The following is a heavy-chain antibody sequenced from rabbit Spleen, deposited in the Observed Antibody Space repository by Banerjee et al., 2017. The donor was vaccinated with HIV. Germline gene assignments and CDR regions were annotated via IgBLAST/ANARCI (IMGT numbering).Heavy chain of an antibody. CDR2: LYAGGSGST. J-gene: IGHJ4*01. CDR1: GFSFNSGYD. CDR3: ARNFDL. V-gene: IGHV1S45*01. Sequence: QEQLVESGGGLVKPGAALTLTCKASGFSFNSGYDMCWVRQAPGKGLEWIACLYAGGSGSTYSATWAKGRFTISKTSSTTVTLQMTSLTAADTATYFCARNFDLWGPGTLVTVS.